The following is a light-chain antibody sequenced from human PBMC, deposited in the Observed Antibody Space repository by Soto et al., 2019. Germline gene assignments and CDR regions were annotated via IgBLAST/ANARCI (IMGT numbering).Light chain of an antibody. CDR2: DNN. V-gene: IGLV1-51*01. Sequence: QSVLTQPPSVSAAPGQQVTISCSRSSSNIGNDYVSWYQQLPGTAPKPLIYDNNKRAAGIPDRFSGSESGTSATLGITGLQTGDEADYYCGRWDSRLSTYVFGTGTKAPS. CDR3: GRWDSRLSTYV. CDR1: SSNIGNDY. J-gene: IGLJ1*01.